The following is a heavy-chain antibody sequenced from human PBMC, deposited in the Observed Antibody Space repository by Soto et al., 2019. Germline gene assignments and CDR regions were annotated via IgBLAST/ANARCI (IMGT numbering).Heavy chain of an antibody. V-gene: IGHV3-9*01. J-gene: IGHJ6*02. CDR3: AKDMVYYYGVDV. CDR2: ISWNSGSI. CDR1: GFTFDDYA. Sequence: GGSLRLSCAASGFTFDDYAMHWVRQAPGKCLEWVSGISWNSGSIGYADSVKGRFTISRDNAKNSLYLQMNSLRAEDTALYYCAKDMVYYYGVDVWGQGTTVTVSS.